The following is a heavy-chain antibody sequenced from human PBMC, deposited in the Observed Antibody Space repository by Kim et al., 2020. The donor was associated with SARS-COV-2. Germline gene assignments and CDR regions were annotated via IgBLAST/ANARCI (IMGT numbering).Heavy chain of an antibody. Sequence: ADSLKGRITISRDNAENSWILEMNSLSADDTAVYYCARVPVGASSWYYFDSWGQGTLVTVSS. V-gene: IGHV3-11*01. D-gene: IGHD6-13*01. CDR3: ARVPVGASSWYYFDS. J-gene: IGHJ4*02.